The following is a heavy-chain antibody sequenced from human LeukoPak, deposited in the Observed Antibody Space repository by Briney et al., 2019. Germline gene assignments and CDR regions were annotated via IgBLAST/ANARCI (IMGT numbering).Heavy chain of an antibody. CDR1: GYTFTVYY. V-gene: IGHV1-2*02. CDR3: ARDNSCSSSSCGNSYMDV. D-gene: IGHD2-2*01. Sequence: ASVKVSFKASGYTFTVYYIHWVRQAPGQGLEWMGWINPNSGGTNYAQKFQGRVTMTSDTSISTAYMELSGLRSDDTALYYCARDNSCSSSSCGNSYMDVWGKGTTVTVSS. CDR2: INPNSGGT. J-gene: IGHJ6*03.